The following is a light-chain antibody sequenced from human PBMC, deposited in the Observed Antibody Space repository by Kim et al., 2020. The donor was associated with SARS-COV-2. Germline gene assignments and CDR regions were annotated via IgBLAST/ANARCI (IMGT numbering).Light chain of an antibody. Sequence: SVSPGHTASITGSGEKLGDKYVSWYQQEPGQSPVLVIYRDSRRPSGIPERFSGSISGNTATLTISGTQAMDEADYYCQAWDSATVVFGGGTQLTVL. V-gene: IGLV3-1*01. CDR1: KLGDKY. J-gene: IGLJ2*01. CDR3: QAWDSATVV. CDR2: RDS.